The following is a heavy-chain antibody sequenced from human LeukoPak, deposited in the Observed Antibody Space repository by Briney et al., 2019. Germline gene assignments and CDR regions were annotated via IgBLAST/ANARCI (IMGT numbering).Heavy chain of an antibody. CDR3: VRISTAVAGADY. CDR1: GFSFSNSW. Sequence: GGSLRLSCAASGFSFSNSWMSWVRQAPGKGLEWVANIKQDGGERYYVDSVKGRFTISRDNTKNSLYLQMDSLRAEDTAVYYCVRISTAVAGADYWGQGTLVTVSS. D-gene: IGHD6-19*01. V-gene: IGHV3-7*01. CDR2: IKQDGGER. J-gene: IGHJ4*02.